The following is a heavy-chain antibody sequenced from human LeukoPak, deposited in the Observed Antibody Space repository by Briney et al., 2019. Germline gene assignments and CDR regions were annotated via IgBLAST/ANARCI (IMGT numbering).Heavy chain of an antibody. J-gene: IGHJ4*02. CDR2: IYYSGST. CDR3: ARGSGSGSYYPDY. CDR1: GGSVSSGSYY. Sequence: SETLSLTCTVSGGSVSSGSYYWSWIRQPPGKGLEWIGYIYYSGSTNYNPSLKGRVTISVDTSKNQFSLKLSSVTAADTAVYYCARGSGSGSYYPDYWGQGTLVTVSS. V-gene: IGHV4-61*01. D-gene: IGHD3-10*01.